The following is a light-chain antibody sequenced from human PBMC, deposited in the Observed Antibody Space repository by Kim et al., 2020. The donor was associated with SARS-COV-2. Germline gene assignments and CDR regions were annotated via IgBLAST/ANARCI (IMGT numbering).Light chain of an antibody. CDR2: GAS. J-gene: IGKJ1*01. V-gene: IGKV3-20*01. Sequence: PGERATLSCRASQSVSRSYLAWYQQKPGQAPRLLIHGASNRATGIPDRFSGSESGTDFTLTISGLDPEDFAVYYCQQYAHSPLTFGQGTKVDIK. CDR3: QQYAHSPLT. CDR1: QSVSRSY.